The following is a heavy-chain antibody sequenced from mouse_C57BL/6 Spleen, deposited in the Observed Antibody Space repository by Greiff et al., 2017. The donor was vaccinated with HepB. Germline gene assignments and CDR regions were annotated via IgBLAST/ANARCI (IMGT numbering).Heavy chain of an antibody. Sequence: EVQLQQSGPELVKPGASVKISCKASGYTFTDYYMNWVKQSHGKSLEWIGDINPNNGGTSYNQKFKGKATLTVDKSSSTAYMELRSLTSEDSAVYYCARRDYREPFAYWGQGTLVTVSA. J-gene: IGHJ3*01. CDR2: INPNNGGT. CDR3: ARRDYREPFAY. D-gene: IGHD1-1*02. V-gene: IGHV1-26*01. CDR1: GYTFTDYY.